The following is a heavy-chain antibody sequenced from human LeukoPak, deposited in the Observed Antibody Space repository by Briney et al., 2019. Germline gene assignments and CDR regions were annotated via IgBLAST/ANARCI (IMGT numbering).Heavy chain of an antibody. D-gene: IGHD3-10*01. V-gene: IGHV3-7*01. Sequence: GGSLRLSCAVSGLTISKSWMSWVRQAPGKGLEWVANIDPDGSDVYYVDSVKGRFTVSRDNAKNSLYLQMNSLRAEDTAVYYCARDLITMVRGVKGYYYGMDVWGQGTTVTVSS. CDR2: IDPDGSDV. CDR3: ARDLITMVRGVKGYYYGMDV. J-gene: IGHJ6*02. CDR1: GLTISKSW.